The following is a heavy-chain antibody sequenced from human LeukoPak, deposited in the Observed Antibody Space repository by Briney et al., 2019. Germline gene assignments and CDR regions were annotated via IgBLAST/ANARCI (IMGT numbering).Heavy chain of an antibody. CDR3: ARDSSSWYRWGYYYGMDV. D-gene: IGHD6-13*01. Sequence: SQTLSLTCAVSGGSISSGGYSWSWIRQPPGKGLEWIGYIYHSGSTYYNPSLKSRVTISVDTSKNQFSLKLSSVTAADTAVYYCARDSSSWYRWGYYYGMDVWGQGTTVTVSS. V-gene: IGHV4-30-2*05. CDR1: GGSISSGGYS. J-gene: IGHJ6*02. CDR2: IYHSGST.